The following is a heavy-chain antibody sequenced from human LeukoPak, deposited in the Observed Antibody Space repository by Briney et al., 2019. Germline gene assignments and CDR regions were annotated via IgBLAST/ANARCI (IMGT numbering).Heavy chain of an antibody. J-gene: IGHJ4*02. CDR1: GGSISGSSYY. Sequence: SETLSLTCTVSGGSISGSSYYWGWVRQPQGKGLEWIGKIWYTGNTYYSPSVQSRLTISVDTSKNQFSLRLSSVTAADTALYYCARLFHSWGQGILVTVSS. V-gene: IGHV4-39*01. CDR3: ARLFHS. CDR2: IWYTGNT.